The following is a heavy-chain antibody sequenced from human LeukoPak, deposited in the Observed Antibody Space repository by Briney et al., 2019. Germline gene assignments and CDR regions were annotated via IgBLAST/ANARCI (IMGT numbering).Heavy chain of an antibody. V-gene: IGHV1-3*01. CDR1: GYILTNYV. CDR2: INADNGDT. CDR3: ARGTSMVRGVIVKGPFDY. D-gene: IGHD3-10*01. J-gene: IGHJ4*02. Sequence: VSVKVSCKASGYILTNYVMHWVRQAPGQRLEWMGWINADNGDTKYSQKFQDRVTITRDTSATTVYMELSSLRSEDTAVYSCARGTSMVRGVIVKGPFDYWGPGTLVIVSS.